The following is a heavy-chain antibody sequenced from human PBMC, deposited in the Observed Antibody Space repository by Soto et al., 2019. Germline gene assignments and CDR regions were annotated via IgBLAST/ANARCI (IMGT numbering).Heavy chain of an antibody. D-gene: IGHD3-10*01. J-gene: IGHJ4*02. V-gene: IGHV4-31*03. CDR3: ARASYFRPSGSYYFVS. CDR2: VYSNGNT. Sequence: QVQLQESGPGLVKPSQTLSLTCTVSDDSLTTNKYAWTWIRQNPEKGLEWIGYVYSNGNTRTSPSLQSRVSMSVDTSKSHFSLRLSSVTAADTAVYFCARASYFRPSGSYYFVSWGQGTLVTVSS. CDR1: DDSLTTNKYA.